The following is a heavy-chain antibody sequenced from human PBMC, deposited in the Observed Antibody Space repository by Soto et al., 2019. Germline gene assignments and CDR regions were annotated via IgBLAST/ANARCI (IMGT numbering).Heavy chain of an antibody. CDR2: IYWDDDK. Sequence: SGPTLVNPTQTLTLTCTFSGFSLNTSGVGVGWIRQPPGKALEWLALIYWDDDKRYSPSLKSRLTITKDTSKNQVVLTMTNMDPVDTATYYCALDSIWFGEFPKNSYYYYYYMDVWGKGTTVTVSS. CDR1: GFSLNTSGVG. CDR3: ALDSIWFGEFPKNSYYYYYYMDV. J-gene: IGHJ6*03. D-gene: IGHD3-10*01. V-gene: IGHV2-5*02.